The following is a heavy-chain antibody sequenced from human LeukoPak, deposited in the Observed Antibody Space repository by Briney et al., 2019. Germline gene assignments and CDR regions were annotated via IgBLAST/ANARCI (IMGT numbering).Heavy chain of an antibody. J-gene: IGHJ5*02. CDR3: AGLCYYGSGSYYGPTP. CDR2: ISYDGSNK. CDR1: GFTFSSYG. Sequence: GGSLRLSCAASGFTFSSYGMHWVRQAPGKGLEGVAVISYDGSNKYYADSVKGRFTISRDNSKNTLYLQMNSLRAEDTAVYYCAGLCYYGSGSYYGPTPWGQGTLVTVSS. V-gene: IGHV3-30*03. D-gene: IGHD3-10*01.